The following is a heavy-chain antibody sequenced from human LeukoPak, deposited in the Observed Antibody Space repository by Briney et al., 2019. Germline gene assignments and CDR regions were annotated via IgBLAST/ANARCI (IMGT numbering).Heavy chain of an antibody. D-gene: IGHD5-12*01. CDR1: GFTVSSNY. J-gene: IGHJ3*01. V-gene: IGHV3-66*04. CDR3: ASQLSGPVL. Sequence: GGSLRLSCAASGFTVSSNYMSWVRQAPGKGLEWVSVIYSGGSTYYVDSAKSRFTISRDNSKNTLYIQMNSLRAEDTAVYYCASQLSGPVLWGQGTMVTVSS. CDR2: IYSGGST.